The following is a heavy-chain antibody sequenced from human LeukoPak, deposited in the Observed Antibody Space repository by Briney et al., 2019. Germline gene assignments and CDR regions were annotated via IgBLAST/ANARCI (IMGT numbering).Heavy chain of an antibody. CDR1: GGSISSYY. J-gene: IGHJ2*01. D-gene: IGHD3-3*01. Sequence: PSETLSLTCTVSGGSISSYYWSWIRQSPGKGLEWIGYIYDSGGTNYNPSLKSRVTISIDTSKNQFSLKLSSVTAADTALYYCARHWSYWYFDLWGRGTLVTVSS. CDR3: ARHWSYWYFDL. V-gene: IGHV4-59*08. CDR2: IYDSGGT.